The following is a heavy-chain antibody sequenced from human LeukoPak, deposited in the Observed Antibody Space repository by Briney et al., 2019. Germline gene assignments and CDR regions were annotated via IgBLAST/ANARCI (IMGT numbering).Heavy chain of an antibody. CDR1: GGSISSYY. CDR2: IYYSGST. D-gene: IGHD6-13*01. J-gene: IGHJ4*02. CDR3: ARHTQYSSSWIDY. V-gene: IGHV4-59*08. Sequence: SETLSLTCTVSGGSISSYYWSWIRQPPGKGLEWIGYIYYSGSTNYKSSLKSRVTISVDTSKNQFSLKLRSVTAADTAVYYCARHTQYSSSWIDYWGQGTLVTVSS.